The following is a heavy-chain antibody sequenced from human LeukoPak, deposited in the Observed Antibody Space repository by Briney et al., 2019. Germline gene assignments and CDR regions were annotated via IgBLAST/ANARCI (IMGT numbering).Heavy chain of an antibody. CDR2: IKQDGNEK. J-gene: IGHJ4*02. V-gene: IGHV3-7*01. Sequence: GGSLRLSCAASGFTFNNYWMMWVRQAPGKGLEWVANIKQDGNEKYYVDSEKGQCPISRDNAKNSLYLQMNSLRAEDTAVYYCERSGRGKGVDYWGQGTLVTVPS. CDR1: GFTFNNYW. D-gene: IGHD3-16*01. CDR3: ERSGRGKGVDY.